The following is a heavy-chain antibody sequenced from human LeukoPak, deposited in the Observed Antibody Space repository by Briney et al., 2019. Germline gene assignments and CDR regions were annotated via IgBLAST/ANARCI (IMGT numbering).Heavy chain of an antibody. CDR2: ISYDGSNK. V-gene: IGHV3-30*03. J-gene: IGHJ4*02. D-gene: IGHD3-10*01. CDR3: AGGSGSYYNVDY. CDR1: GFTFSSYG. Sequence: GRSLRLSCAASGFTFSSYGMHWVRQAPGKGLEWVAVISYDGSNKYYADSVKGRFTISRDNSKNTLYLQMNSLRAEDTAVYYCAGGSGSYYNVDYWGQGTLVTVSS.